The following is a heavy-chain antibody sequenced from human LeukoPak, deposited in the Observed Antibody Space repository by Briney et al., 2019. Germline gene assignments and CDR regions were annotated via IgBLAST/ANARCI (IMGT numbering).Heavy chain of an antibody. CDR1: GFTVSSNY. Sequence: GGSLRLSCAASGFTVSSNYMSWVRQAPGKGLEWVSVIYSGGSTYYADSVKGRFTISRDNSKNTLYLQMNSLRAEDTAVYYCASWSSSWYPFDYRGQGTLVTVSS. D-gene: IGHD6-13*01. CDR2: IYSGGST. V-gene: IGHV3-66*02. J-gene: IGHJ4*02. CDR3: ASWSSSWYPFDY.